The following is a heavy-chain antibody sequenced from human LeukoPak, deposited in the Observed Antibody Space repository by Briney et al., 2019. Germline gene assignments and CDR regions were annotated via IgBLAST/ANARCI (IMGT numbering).Heavy chain of an antibody. V-gene: IGHV3-48*03. CDR3: AELGITMIGGV. CDR1: GFTFNNGW. CDR2: ISSSGSTI. Sequence: GGSLRLSCVVSGFTFNNGWMNWVRQAPGKGLELVSYISSSGSTIYYADSVKGRFTISRDNAKNSLYLQMNSLRAEDTAVYYCAELGITMIGGVWGKGTTVTISS. J-gene: IGHJ6*04. D-gene: IGHD3-10*02.